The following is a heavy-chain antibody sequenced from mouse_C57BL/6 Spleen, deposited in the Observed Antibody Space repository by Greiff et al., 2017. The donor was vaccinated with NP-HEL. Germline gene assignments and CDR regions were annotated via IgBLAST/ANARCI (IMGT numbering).Heavy chain of an antibody. CDR1: GYTFTSYW. D-gene: IGHD4-1*01. CDR2: IDPSDSYT. Sequence: QVQLQQPGAELVMPGASVKLSCKASGYTFTSYWMHWVKQRPGQGLEWIGEIDPSDSYTNYNQKFKGKSTLTVDKSSSPAYMQLSILTSEDSAVYYFARRGLGREGWFTYWGQGTLVTVSA. CDR3: ARRGLGREGWFTY. J-gene: IGHJ3*01. V-gene: IGHV1-69*01.